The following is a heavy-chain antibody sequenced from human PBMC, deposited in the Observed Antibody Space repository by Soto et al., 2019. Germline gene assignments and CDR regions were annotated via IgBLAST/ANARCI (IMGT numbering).Heavy chain of an antibody. D-gene: IGHD3-22*01. V-gene: IGHV3-23*01. CDR2: MSGSGGST. CDR3: VRDQDSRGYSVFNL. Sequence: GGSLRLSCAASGLTFSDYAMSWVRQATGKGLEWVSVMSGSGGSTYYADSVKGRFTISRDDSKNTQYLQMNSLRAEDTAVYFCVRDQDSRGYSVFNLWGQGTQVTVSS. J-gene: IGHJ5*02. CDR1: GLTFSDYA.